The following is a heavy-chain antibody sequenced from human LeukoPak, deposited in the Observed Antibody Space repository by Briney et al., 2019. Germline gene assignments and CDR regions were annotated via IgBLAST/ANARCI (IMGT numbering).Heavy chain of an antibody. Sequence: ASVKVSCTVSGYSLSELSMHWVRQAPGKGLEWMGGFDPEDGETIYAQKFQGRVTMTEDTSTDTAYMELSSLRSEDTAVYYCATGALGYCSGGSCYGEYFQHWGQGTLVTVSS. J-gene: IGHJ1*01. V-gene: IGHV1-24*01. D-gene: IGHD2-15*01. CDR3: ATGALGYCSGGSCYGEYFQH. CDR2: FDPEDGET. CDR1: GYSLSELS.